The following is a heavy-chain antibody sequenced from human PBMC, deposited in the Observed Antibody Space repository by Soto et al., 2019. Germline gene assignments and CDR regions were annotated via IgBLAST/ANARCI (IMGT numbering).Heavy chain of an antibody. CDR2: IYYSGST. V-gene: IGHV4-39*01. CDR3: ARQTVVPAASYGMDV. CDR1: GGSISSSSYY. D-gene: IGHD2-2*01. Sequence: SETLSLTCTVSGGSISSSSYYWGWIRQPPGKGLEWIGSIYYSGSTYYNPSLKSRVTISVDTSKNQFSLKLSSVTAADTAVYYCARQTVVPAASYGMDVWGQGTTVTVSS. J-gene: IGHJ6*02.